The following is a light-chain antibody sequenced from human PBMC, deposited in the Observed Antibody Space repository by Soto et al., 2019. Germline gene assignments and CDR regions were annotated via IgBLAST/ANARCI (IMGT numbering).Light chain of an antibody. CDR1: SSDVGGYNY. Sequence: QSALTQPASVSGSPGQSITISCTGTSSDVGGYNYVSWYQQYPSKAPKLIIYDVSNRPSGVSNRFSGSKSGDTASLTISGLQAEDEADYYCSSYRSSDTLFVFGTGTKVTVL. CDR3: SSYRSSDTLFV. J-gene: IGLJ1*01. V-gene: IGLV2-14*01. CDR2: DVS.